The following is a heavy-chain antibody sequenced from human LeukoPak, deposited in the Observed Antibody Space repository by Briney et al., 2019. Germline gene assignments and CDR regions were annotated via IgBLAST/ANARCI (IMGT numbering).Heavy chain of an antibody. J-gene: IGHJ4*02. CDR1: GYTFTSYY. CDR2: INPSGGST. CDR3: ARAHGDRYFDY. V-gene: IGHV1-46*01. Sequence: ASVKVSCKASGYTFTSYYMHGVRQAPGQGLEWMGIINPSGGSTSYAQKFQGRVTMTRDTSTSTVYMELSSLRSEDTAVYYCARAHGDRYFDYWGQGTLVTVSS. D-gene: IGHD3-22*01.